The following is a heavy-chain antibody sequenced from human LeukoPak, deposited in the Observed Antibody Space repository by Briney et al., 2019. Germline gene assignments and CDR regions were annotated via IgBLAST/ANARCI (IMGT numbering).Heavy chain of an antibody. CDR1: GFTITTYA. D-gene: IGHD3-9*01. CDR2: INYRGDNT. CDR3: AKGRWGLTIDNFDI. J-gene: IGHJ3*02. Sequence: PGGSLRLSCAASGFTITTYAMGWVRQAPGKGLEWVSLINYRGDNTQYADSVKGRFTISRDSSKNTLYLQMNSLRGEDTAVYYCAKGRWGLTIDNFDIWGQGTMVTVSS. V-gene: IGHV3-23*01.